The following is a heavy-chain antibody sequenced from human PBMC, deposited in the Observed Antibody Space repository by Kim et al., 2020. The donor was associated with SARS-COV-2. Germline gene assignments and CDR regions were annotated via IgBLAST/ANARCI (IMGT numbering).Heavy chain of an antibody. CDR1: GGSFSGYY. V-gene: IGHV4-34*01. J-gene: IGHJ1*01. Sequence: SETLSLTCAVYGGSFSGYYWSWIRQPPGKGLEWIGEINHSGSTNYNPSLKSRVTISVDTSKNQFSLKLSSVTAADTAVYYCARGREIWRVAVAGFYRADAEYFQHWGQGTLVTVSS. D-gene: IGHD6-19*01. CDR2: INHSGST. CDR3: ARGREIWRVAVAGFYRADAEYFQH.